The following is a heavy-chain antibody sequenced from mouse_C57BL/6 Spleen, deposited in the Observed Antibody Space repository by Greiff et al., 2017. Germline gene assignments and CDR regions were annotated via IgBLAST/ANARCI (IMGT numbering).Heavy chain of an antibody. V-gene: IGHV5-9*01. CDR1: GFTFSSYT. J-gene: IGHJ1*03. CDR3: ARHDYYGSSWYFDV. CDR2: ISGGGGNT. D-gene: IGHD1-1*01. Sequence: EVKLMESGGGLVKPGGSLKLSCAASGFTFSSYTMSWVRQTPEKRLEWVATISGGGGNTYYPDSVKGRFTISRDNAKNTLYLQMSSLRSEDTALYYCARHDYYGSSWYFDVWGTGTTVTVSS.